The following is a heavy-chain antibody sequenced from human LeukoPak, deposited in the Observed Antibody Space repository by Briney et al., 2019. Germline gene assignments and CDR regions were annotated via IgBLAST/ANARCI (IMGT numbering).Heavy chain of an antibody. CDR1: GYTFTSYD. CDR3: ARLATSWGYYYYYYMDV. V-gene: IGHV1-8*01. D-gene: IGHD2-2*01. CDR2: MNPNSGNT. Sequence: ASVKVSCKASGYTFTSYDINWVRQATGQGLEWMGWMNPNSGNTGYAQKFQGRVTMTRNTSISTAYMELSSLRSEDTAVYYCARLATSWGYYYYYYMDVWGKGTTVTVSS. J-gene: IGHJ6*03.